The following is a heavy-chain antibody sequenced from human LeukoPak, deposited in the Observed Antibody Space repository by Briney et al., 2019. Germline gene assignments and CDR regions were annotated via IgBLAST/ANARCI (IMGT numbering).Heavy chain of an antibody. V-gene: IGHV4-30-4*08. Sequence: PSETLSLTCTVSGGSISSGDYYWSWIRQPPGKGLEWIGYIHYSGSTYYNPSLKSRVTISVDTSKNQFSLKLSSVTAADTAVYYCARVDTAMVKSVWFDPWGQGTLVTVSS. CDR1: GGSISSGDYY. D-gene: IGHD5-18*01. CDR2: IHYSGST. J-gene: IGHJ5*02. CDR3: ARVDTAMVKSVWFDP.